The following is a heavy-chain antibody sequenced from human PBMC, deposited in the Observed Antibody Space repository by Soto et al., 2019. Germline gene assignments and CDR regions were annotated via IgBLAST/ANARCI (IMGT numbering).Heavy chain of an antibody. CDR1: GFTFSSYW. CDR2: IKQDGSDK. CDR3: ARPNRPSHDAFDI. J-gene: IGHJ3*02. V-gene: IGHV3-7*01. Sequence: EVQLVESGGGLVQPGGSLRLSCAASGFTFSSYWMSWVRQAPGKGLEWVANIKQDGSDKYYVDSVKGRFTISRDNAKNSLYLQMNSLRAVHTAVYYCARPNRPSHDAFDIWGQGTMVTVSS.